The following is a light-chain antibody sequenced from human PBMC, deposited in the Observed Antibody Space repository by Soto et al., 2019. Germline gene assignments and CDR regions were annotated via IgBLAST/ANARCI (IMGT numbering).Light chain of an antibody. CDR1: QSVNSNY. J-gene: IGKJ1*01. V-gene: IGKV3-20*01. CDR3: KQYDNSPRT. Sequence: EIVLTQSPGTLSLSPGERATLSCRASQSVNSNYLAWYQQKPGQGPRLLMYGASGRATGIPDRFSGRGSGTDFTITISRLEPEDFAVYYCKQYDNSPRTFGQGTKVEIK. CDR2: GAS.